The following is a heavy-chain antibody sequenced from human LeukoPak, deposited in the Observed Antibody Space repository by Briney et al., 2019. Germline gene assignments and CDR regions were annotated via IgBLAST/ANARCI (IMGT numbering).Heavy chain of an antibody. CDR1: GFSLSTSGVG. Sequence: SGPTLVNPTQTLTLTCTFSGFSLSTSGVGVGWIRQPPGKALEWLALIYWDDERRYNPSLKSRLTITKDNSKDQVVLTVANMDPVDTATYFCAHDLGYDSSGYRRAFDYWGQGALVTVSS. J-gene: IGHJ4*02. CDR2: IYWDDER. V-gene: IGHV2-5*02. CDR3: AHDLGYDSSGYRRAFDY. D-gene: IGHD3-22*01.